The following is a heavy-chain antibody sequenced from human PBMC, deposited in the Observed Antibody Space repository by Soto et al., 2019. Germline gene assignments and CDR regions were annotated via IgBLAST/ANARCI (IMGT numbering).Heavy chain of an antibody. Sequence: QVQLVESGGGVVQPGRSLRLSCAASGFTFSSYAMHWVRQAPGKGLEWVAVISYDGSNKYYADSVKGRFTISRDNSKNTLYLQMNRLRAEYTAVYYCAREGLAAGYYYYYGMDVWGQGTTVTVSS. J-gene: IGHJ6*02. V-gene: IGHV3-30-3*01. CDR2: ISYDGSNK. D-gene: IGHD6-13*01. CDR3: AREGLAAGYYYYYGMDV. CDR1: GFTFSSYA.